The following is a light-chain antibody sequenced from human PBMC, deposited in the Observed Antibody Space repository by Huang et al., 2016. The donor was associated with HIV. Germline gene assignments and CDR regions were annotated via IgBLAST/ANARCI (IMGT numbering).Light chain of an antibody. J-gene: IGKJ3*01. V-gene: IGKV4-1*01. CDR1: QTILHDSDSRNY. CDR2: WSS. CDR3: QQYYSSPFT. Sequence: DIVMTQSPDSLAVSLGERATINCKSSQTILHDSDSRNYLALYQQKPVQPPKLLIHWSSIRKSGVPDRFIGSGSGTDFTLTISSLQAEDVAVYYCQQYYSSPFTFGPGTNVDI.